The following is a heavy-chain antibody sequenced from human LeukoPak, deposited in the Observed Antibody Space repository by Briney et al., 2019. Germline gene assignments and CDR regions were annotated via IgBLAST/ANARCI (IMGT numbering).Heavy chain of an antibody. J-gene: IGHJ4*02. CDR1: GFTFSSYG. CDR2: ISYDGSNK. Sequence: GGSLRLSCAASGFTFSSYGMHWVRQAPGKGLEWVAVISYDGSNKYYADSVKGRFTISRDNSKNTLYLQMNSLRSEDTAVYYCAKGQAPDYWGQGTLVTVSS. CDR3: AKGQAPDY. V-gene: IGHV3-30*18.